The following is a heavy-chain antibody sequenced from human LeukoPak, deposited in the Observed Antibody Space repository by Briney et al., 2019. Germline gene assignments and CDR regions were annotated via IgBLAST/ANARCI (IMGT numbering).Heavy chain of an antibody. CDR1: GFTFDDYT. D-gene: IGHD5-24*01. CDR3: AKADHRGNGYNYDY. CDR2: ISWDGATT. J-gene: IGHJ4*02. V-gene: IGHV3-43*01. Sequence: PGGSLRLSCGASGFTFDDYTMHWVRQAPGKGLEWVSVISWDGATTYYSGSVKGRSTISRDNSKNSLYLQMNSLKTEDTALYYCAKADHRGNGYNYDYWGRGTMVTVSS.